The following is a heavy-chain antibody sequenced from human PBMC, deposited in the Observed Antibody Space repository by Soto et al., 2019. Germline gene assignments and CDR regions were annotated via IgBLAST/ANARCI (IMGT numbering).Heavy chain of an antibody. CDR2: IKSKTDGGTT. Sequence: GGSLRLSCAASGFTFSNAWMNWVRQAPGKGLEWVGRIKSKTDGGTTDYAAPVKGRFTISRDDSKNTLYLQMNSLKTEDTAVYYCTTDEPEQWLERSTDYWGQGTLVTVSS. CDR3: TTDEPEQWLERSTDY. D-gene: IGHD6-19*01. CDR1: GFTFSNAW. J-gene: IGHJ4*02. V-gene: IGHV3-15*07.